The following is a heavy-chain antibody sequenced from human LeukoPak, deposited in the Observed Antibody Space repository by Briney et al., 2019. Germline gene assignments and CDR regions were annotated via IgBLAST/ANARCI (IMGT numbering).Heavy chain of an antibody. CDR2: IIPIFGTA. Sequence: SVKASCKASGGTFSSYAISWVRQAPGQGLEWMGRIIPIFGTANYAQKFQGRVTITTDESTSTAYMELSSLRSEDTAVYYCAREDIVVVPAAIEYYYMDVWGKGTTVTVSS. CDR3: AREDIVVVPAAIEYYYMDV. V-gene: IGHV1-69*05. CDR1: GGTFSSYA. J-gene: IGHJ6*03. D-gene: IGHD2-2*02.